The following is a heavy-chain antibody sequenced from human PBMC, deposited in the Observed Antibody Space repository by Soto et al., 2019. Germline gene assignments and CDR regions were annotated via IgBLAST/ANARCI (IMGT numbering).Heavy chain of an antibody. V-gene: IGHV3-74*03. CDR2: INPDGSSI. D-gene: IGHD7-27*01. CDR3: ARDRNWEFDY. Sequence: EVQLVESGGGLVQPGGSLRLSCAASGFTFSNYWMQWVRQAPGKGLVWVSRINPDGSSIKYVDSVKGRFTISRDNAKNTLYLQMNSLRAEDTAVYYCARDRNWEFDYWGQGTLVTVSS. CDR1: GFTFSNYW. J-gene: IGHJ4*02.